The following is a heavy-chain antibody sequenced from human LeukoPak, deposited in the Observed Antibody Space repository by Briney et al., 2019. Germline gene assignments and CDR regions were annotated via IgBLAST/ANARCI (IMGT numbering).Heavy chain of an antibody. CDR2: IYYSGST. CDR3: ARGISGSYFY. D-gene: IGHD3-10*01. Sequence: PSETLSLTCTVSGGSISSSSYYWGWIRQPPGKGLEWIGSIYYSGSTYYNPSLKSRVTISVDTSKNQFSLKLSSVTAADTAVYYCARGISGSYFYWGQGTLVTVSS. J-gene: IGHJ4*02. V-gene: IGHV4-39*07. CDR1: GGSISSSSYY.